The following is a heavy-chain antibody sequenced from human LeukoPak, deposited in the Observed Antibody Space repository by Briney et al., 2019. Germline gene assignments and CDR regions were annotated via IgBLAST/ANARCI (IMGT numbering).Heavy chain of an antibody. V-gene: IGHV4-59*08. CDR2: IYYSGST. CDR1: GGSISSYY. CDR3: ARLSNGSGSYLFDY. J-gene: IGHJ4*02. D-gene: IGHD3-10*01. Sequence: PSETLSLTCTVSGGSISSYYWSWIRQPPGKGLEWIGYIYYSGSTNYNPSPKSRVTISVDTSKNQFSLKLSSVTAADTAVYYCARLSNGSGSYLFDYWGQGTLVTVSS.